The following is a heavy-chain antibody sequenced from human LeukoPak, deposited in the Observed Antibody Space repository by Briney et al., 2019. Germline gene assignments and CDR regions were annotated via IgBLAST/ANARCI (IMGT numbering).Heavy chain of an antibody. D-gene: IGHD3-22*01. Sequence: PSETLSLTCAVYGGSFSGYYWSWIRQPPGKGLEWIGEINHSGSTNYNPSLESRVTISVDTSKNQFSLKLSSVTAADTAVYYCARGPWYYDSSGYYDYWGQGTLVTVSS. CDR2: INHSGST. CDR3: ARGPWYYDSSGYYDY. J-gene: IGHJ4*02. CDR1: GGSFSGYY. V-gene: IGHV4-34*01.